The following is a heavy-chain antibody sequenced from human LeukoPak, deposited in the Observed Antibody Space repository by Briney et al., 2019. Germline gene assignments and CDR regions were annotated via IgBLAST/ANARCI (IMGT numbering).Heavy chain of an antibody. D-gene: IGHD6-19*01. CDR3: ARDEPSGWFLHNCVY. Sequence: GASVKVSCKASGYTFTSYGISWVRQAPGQGLEWMGWISAYNGNTNYAQKLQGRVTMTTDTSTSTAYMELRSLRSDDTAVYYCARDEPSGWFLHNCVYWGQGTLVTVSS. CDR2: ISAYNGNT. CDR1: GYTFTSYG. V-gene: IGHV1-18*01. J-gene: IGHJ4*02.